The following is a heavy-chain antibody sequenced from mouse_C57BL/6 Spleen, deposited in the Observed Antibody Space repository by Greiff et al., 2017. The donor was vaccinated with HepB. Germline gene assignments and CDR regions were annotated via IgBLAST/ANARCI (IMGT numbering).Heavy chain of an antibody. D-gene: IGHD2-1*01. CDR1: GYTFTSYW. J-gene: IGHJ4*01. Sequence: QVQLQQSGAELVKPGASVKLSCKASGYTFTSYWMHWVKQRPGQGLEWIGWIHPNSGSTNYNEKFKSKATLTVDKSSSTAYMQISSLTSEDSAVYYGAMSYGNYDDLDYWGQGTSITVSS. CDR3: AMSYGNYDDLDY. V-gene: IGHV1-64*01. CDR2: IHPNSGST.